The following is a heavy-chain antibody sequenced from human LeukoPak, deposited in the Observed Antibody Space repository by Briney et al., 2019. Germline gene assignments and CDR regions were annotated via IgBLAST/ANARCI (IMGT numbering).Heavy chain of an antibody. Sequence: GASVKVSFKASGYTFTIYDINWVRQAPGQGLEWMGWMNPNSGNTDYAQKFQGRVTITRNTSISTAYMELSSLRSEDTAVYYCARVVESGWFFYFDYWGQGTLVTVSS. CDR1: GYTFTIYD. D-gene: IGHD6-19*01. CDR2: MNPNSGNT. CDR3: ARVVESGWFFYFDY. J-gene: IGHJ4*02. V-gene: IGHV1-8*03.